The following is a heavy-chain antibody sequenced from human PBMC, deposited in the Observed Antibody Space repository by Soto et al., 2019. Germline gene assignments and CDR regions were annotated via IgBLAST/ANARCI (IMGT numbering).Heavy chain of an antibody. J-gene: IGHJ6*02. CDR3: ARYSISTNNYYGMDV. V-gene: IGHV1-69*01. Sequence: QVQLVQSGAEVKKPGSSVKVSCTASGGTFSSYAISWVRQAPGHGLEWMGGIIPIFGTANYAQKFQGRVTITADESTSTAYMELSSLRSEDTAVYYCARYSISTNNYYGMDVWGQGTTVTFSS. CDR2: IIPIFGTA. D-gene: IGHD2-21*01. CDR1: GGTFSSYA.